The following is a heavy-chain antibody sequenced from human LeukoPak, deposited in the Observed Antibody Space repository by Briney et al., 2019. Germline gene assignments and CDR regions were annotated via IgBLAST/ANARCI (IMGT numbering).Heavy chain of an antibody. Sequence: NTSETLSLTCSVSGGSISNYYWSWIRQPPGKGLEWIGYIHYSGSTNYNPSLKGRVTISVDTSRNQFSLRLISVIAADTAVYYCARVSTGTLVFDYWGQGTLVPVSS. CDR1: GGSISNYY. CDR3: ARVSTGTLVFDY. J-gene: IGHJ4*02. CDR2: IHYSGST. D-gene: IGHD2-8*02. V-gene: IGHV4-59*01.